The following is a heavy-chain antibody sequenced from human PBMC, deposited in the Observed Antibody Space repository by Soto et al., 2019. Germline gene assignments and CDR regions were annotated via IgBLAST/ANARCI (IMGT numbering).Heavy chain of an antibody. D-gene: IGHD5-18*01. CDR2: IYPGDSDT. CDR1: GYSFSSYW. J-gene: IGHJ3*02. Sequence: GESLKISCKGSGYSFSSYWTGWVRQMPGKGLEWMGIIYPGDSDTRYSPSFQGQVTISADKAISTAYLQWSSLKASDTAMYYCARRHSYDAFDIWGQGTMVTVS. CDR3: ARRHSYDAFDI. V-gene: IGHV5-51*01.